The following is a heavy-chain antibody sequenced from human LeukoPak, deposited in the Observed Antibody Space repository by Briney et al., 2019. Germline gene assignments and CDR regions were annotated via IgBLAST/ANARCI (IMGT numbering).Heavy chain of an antibody. Sequence: ASVKVSCKASGYTFTGYYMHWVRQAPGQGLEWMGWINPNSGGTNYAQKFQGRVTMTRDTSISTACMELSRLRSDDTAVYYCARDRSSWYYYYYMDVWGKGTTVTVSS. J-gene: IGHJ6*03. V-gene: IGHV1-2*02. D-gene: IGHD6-13*01. CDR1: GYTFTGYY. CDR3: ARDRSSWYYYYYMDV. CDR2: INPNSGGT.